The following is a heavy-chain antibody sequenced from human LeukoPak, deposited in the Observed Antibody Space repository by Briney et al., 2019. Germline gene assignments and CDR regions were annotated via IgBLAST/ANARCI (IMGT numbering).Heavy chain of an antibody. CDR2: IINSGDAT. Sequence: PGGSLSLYCAASGFTFSASGMSWVRQAQGQGLQWVSGIINSGDATHYADSVKGRFTVSRDNSKNKLYLQMNSLRAEDTAVYYCARSFGSGISYSDYYYMGVWGKGTTVTIPS. D-gene: IGHD3-10*01. V-gene: IGHV3-23*01. CDR1: GFTFSASG. CDR3: ARSFGSGISYSDYYYMGV. J-gene: IGHJ6*03.